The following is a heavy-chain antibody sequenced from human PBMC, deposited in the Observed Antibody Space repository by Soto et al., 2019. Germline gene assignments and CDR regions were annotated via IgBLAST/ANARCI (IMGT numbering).Heavy chain of an antibody. CDR3: AIADYGDDDY. D-gene: IGHD4-17*01. V-gene: IGHV1-18*01. Sequence: QLQLVQSGPEAKKPGASVKVSCKASGYTFATSTISWLRQAPGQGPEWMVWIKAYSGNTNYAQKLQGRFTMTTDTATSTAYMELRSLTTDDPAIYYCAIADYGDDDYWGQGTLVTVSS. CDR2: IKAYSGNT. J-gene: IGHJ4*02. CDR1: GYTFATST.